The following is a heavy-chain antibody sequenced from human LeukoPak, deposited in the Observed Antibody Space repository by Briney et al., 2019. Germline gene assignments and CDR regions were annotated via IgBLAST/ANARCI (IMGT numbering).Heavy chain of an antibody. CDR2: IKQDGSTK. J-gene: IGHJ3*02. V-gene: IGHV3-7*01. Sequence: GGSLRLSCAASGFTFSNYWMTWVRQAPGKGLEWVANIKQDGSTKYYVDSVKGRFTISRDNAKNSLYLQMNSLRVEDTAVYYCASDPPWANDAFDIWGQGTMVTVSS. CDR3: ASDPPWANDAFDI. D-gene: IGHD7-27*01. CDR1: GFTFSNYW.